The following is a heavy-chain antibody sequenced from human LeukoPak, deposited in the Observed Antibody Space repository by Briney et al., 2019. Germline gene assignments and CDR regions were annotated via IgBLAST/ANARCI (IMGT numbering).Heavy chain of an antibody. CDR1: GFTVSSNY. Sequence: GSLRLSCAASGFTVSSNYMSWVRQAPGKGLEWVPYISSSGSIMYSADSVKGRFTISRDNAKNSLYLQMNSLRAEDTAIYYCSGQYSSSSVVDYWGQGTLVTVSS. CDR2: ISSSGSIM. CDR3: SGQYSSSSVVDY. J-gene: IGHJ4*02. V-gene: IGHV3-48*04. D-gene: IGHD6-6*01.